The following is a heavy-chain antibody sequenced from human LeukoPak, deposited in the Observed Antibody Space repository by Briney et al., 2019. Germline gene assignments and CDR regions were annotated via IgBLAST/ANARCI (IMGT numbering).Heavy chain of an antibody. CDR3: ARGRITMVRGVKSPFGMDV. V-gene: IGHV4-34*01. CDR1: GGSFSGYY. Sequence: SETLSLTCAVYGGSFSGYYWSWIRQPPGKGLEWIGKINHSGSTNYNPSLKSRVTISVDTSKNQFSLKLSSVTAADTAVYYCARGRITMVRGVKSPFGMDVWGQGTTVTVSS. D-gene: IGHD3-10*01. J-gene: IGHJ6*02. CDR2: INHSGST.